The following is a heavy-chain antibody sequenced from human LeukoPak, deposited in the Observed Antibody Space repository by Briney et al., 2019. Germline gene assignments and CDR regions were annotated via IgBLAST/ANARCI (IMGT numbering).Heavy chain of an antibody. CDR2: IWYDGSNK. CDR1: GFTFSSYG. D-gene: IGHD1-26*01. CDR3: ARDGGVGATGYFDY. J-gene: IGHJ4*02. V-gene: IGHV3-33*01. Sequence: GRSLRLSCAASGFTFSSYGMHWVRQAPGKGLEWVAVIWYDGSNKYYADSVKGRFTISRDNSKNTLYLQMNSLRAEDTAVYYCARDGGVGATGYFDYWGQGTLVTVSS.